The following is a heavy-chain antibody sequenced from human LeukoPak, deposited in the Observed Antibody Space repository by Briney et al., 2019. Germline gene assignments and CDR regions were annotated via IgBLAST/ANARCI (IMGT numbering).Heavy chain of an antibody. V-gene: IGHV4-34*01. CDR1: GGSFSGYY. CDR2: INHSGST. J-gene: IGHJ4*01. D-gene: IGHD3-10*01. CDR3: ARGRMVRGVIITTPIDY. Sequence: RPSETLSLTCAVYGGSFSGYYWSWIRQPPGKGLEWIGEINHSGSTNYNPSLKSRVTISVDTSKNQFSLKLSSVTAADTAVYYCARGRMVRGVIITTPIDYWGQEPWSPSPQ.